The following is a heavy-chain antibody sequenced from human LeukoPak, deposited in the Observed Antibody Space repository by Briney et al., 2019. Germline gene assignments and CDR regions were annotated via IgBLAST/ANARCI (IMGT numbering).Heavy chain of an antibody. CDR1: GYSFTSYW. CDR3: ARQGGSYYDSSGYYYFDY. D-gene: IGHD3-22*01. V-gene: IGHV5-51*01. J-gene: IGHJ4*02. CDR2: IYPGDSDT. Sequence: GESLQISCKGSGYSFTSYWIGWVRQMPGKVLEWMGIIYPGDSDTRYSPSFQGQVTISADKSISTAYLQWSSLKASDTAMYYCARQGGSYYDSSGYYYFDYWGQGTLVTVSS.